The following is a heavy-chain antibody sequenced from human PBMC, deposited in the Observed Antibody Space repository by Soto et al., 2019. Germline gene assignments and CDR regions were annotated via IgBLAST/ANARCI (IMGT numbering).Heavy chain of an antibody. CDR3: ARDEDYYDSSGNDAFDI. CDR2: ISSSSSTI. J-gene: IGHJ3*02. CDR1: GFTFSSYS. Sequence: GGSLRLSCAASGFTFSSYSMNWVRQAPGKGLEWVSYISSSSSTIYYADSVKGRFTISRDNAKNSLYLQVNSLRDEDTAVYYCARDEDYYDSSGNDAFDIWGQGTMVTVSS. D-gene: IGHD3-22*01. V-gene: IGHV3-48*02.